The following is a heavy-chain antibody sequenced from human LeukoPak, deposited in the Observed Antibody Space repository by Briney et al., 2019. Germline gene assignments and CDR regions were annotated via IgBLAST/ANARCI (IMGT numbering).Heavy chain of an antibody. CDR1: GFTLSRHY. CDR3: VREDSELLSKNFDY. D-gene: IGHD2-21*02. J-gene: IGHJ4*02. CDR2: INPHSGGT. V-gene: IGHV1-2*02. Sequence: GAAVKVSCKASGFTLSRHYIHWVRQAPGQGLEWMGYINPHSGGTSSPQKFQGRLTMTTDTSMSAVYMELSSLTSDDTAMYYCVREDSELLSKNFDYWGQGTLVTVSS.